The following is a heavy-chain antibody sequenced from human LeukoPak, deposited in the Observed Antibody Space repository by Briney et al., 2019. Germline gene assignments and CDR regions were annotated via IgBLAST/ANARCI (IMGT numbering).Heavy chain of an antibody. CDR2: ISSSSSYI. CDR3: AKIGGSIIF. D-gene: IGHD3-16*01. V-gene: IGHV3-21*04. J-gene: IGHJ4*02. CDR1: GFTFNTYN. Sequence: GGSLRLSCAGSGFTFNTYNMNWVRQAPGKGLEWVSSISSSSSYIYYADSVKGRFTISRDNSKNTLYLQMNSLRAEDTAVYYCAKIGGSIIFWGQGTLVTVSS.